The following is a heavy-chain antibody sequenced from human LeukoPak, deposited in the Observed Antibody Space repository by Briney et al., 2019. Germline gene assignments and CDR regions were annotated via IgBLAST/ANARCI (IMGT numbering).Heavy chain of an antibody. Sequence: GASVKVSCKASGYRFTGYNIDWVRQAPGQRPEWMGRINAENGDTRYSQKFQGRVTITRDTFASTSYMELSSLRSEDTAVYYCARDQYNVTDSWGQGTLVTVSS. V-gene: IGHV1-3*01. CDR2: INAENGDT. J-gene: IGHJ4*02. D-gene: IGHD1-14*01. CDR3: ARDQYNVTDS. CDR1: GYRFTGYN.